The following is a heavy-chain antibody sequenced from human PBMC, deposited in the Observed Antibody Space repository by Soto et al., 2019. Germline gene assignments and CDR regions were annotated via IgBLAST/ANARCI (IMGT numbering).Heavy chain of an antibody. D-gene: IGHD1-1*01. CDR3: ARVTPGNNLYYFYGLDV. CDR1: GFTFGTYA. CDR2: ISYEGSNT. V-gene: IGHV3-30-3*01. J-gene: IGHJ6*02. Sequence: GGSLRLSCVASGFTFGTYAIHWVRLAPGKGLQWVALISYEGSNTYYADSVKGRFTVSRDNSKNTLYLQMNSLRPEDTGVYYCARVTPGNNLYYFYGLDVWGQGTSGTVS.